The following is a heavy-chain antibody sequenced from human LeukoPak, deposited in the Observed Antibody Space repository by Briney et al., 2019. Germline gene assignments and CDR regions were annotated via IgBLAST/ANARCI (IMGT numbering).Heavy chain of an antibody. CDR2: ISGSGGST. CDR1: GFTFSSYA. Sequence: PGGSLRLSCAASGFTFSSYAMSWVRQAPGKGLEWVSAISGSGGSTYYADSVKGRFTISRDNSKNTLYLQMNSLRAEDAAVYYCAKDQMLGGSGWSNFDYWGQGTLVTVSS. CDR3: AKDQMLGGSGWSNFDY. J-gene: IGHJ4*02. V-gene: IGHV3-23*01. D-gene: IGHD6-19*01.